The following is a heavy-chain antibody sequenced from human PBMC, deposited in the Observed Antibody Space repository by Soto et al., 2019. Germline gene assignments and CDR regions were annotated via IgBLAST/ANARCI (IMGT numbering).Heavy chain of an antibody. J-gene: IGHJ5*02. CDR3: ARGGSTGNWFDP. D-gene: IGHD3-9*01. CDR2: IDSDGSTR. CDR1: GFPFSSYW. V-gene: IGHV3-74*01. Sequence: GGSLRLSCAASGFPFSSYWMLWVRQAPGKGLVWVSRIDSDGSTRNYADSVKGRFTISRDNAKNTVDLQMNSLRAEDTAMYYCARGGSTGNWFDPWGQGTQVTVSS.